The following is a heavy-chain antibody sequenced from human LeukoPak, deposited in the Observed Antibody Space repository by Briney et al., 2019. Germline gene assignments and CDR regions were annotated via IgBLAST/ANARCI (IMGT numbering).Heavy chain of an antibody. J-gene: IGHJ2*01. CDR1: GGSFSGYY. Sequence: PSGTLSLTCAVYGGSFSGYYWSWIRQPPGKGLEWIGEINHSGSTNYNPSLKSRVTISVDTSKNQFSLKLSSVTAADTAVYYCARKNDWYFDLWGRGTLVTVSS. CDR3: ARKNDWYFDL. V-gene: IGHV4-34*01. CDR2: INHSGST.